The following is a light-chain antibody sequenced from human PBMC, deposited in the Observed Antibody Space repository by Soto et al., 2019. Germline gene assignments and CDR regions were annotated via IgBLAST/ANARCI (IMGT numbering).Light chain of an antibody. V-gene: IGKV3-15*01. J-gene: IGKJ5*01. CDR2: DVS. CDR3: QQYNNWPFS. CDR1: QGVTTN. Sequence: EIAMTQSPDTLSVSPGERATLSCRAGQGVTTNFAWYQQKSGQSPRLLIYDVSIRATGVPARFSGTGSETDFTLTISGLQSEDSAVYFCQQYNNWPFSFGQGTRLEIK.